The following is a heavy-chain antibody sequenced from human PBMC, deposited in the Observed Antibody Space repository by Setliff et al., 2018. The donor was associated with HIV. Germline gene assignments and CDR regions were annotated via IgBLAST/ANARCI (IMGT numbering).Heavy chain of an antibody. CDR3: TRSTTAD. CDR2: SNPNSGDT. D-gene: IGHD4-17*01. Sequence: ASVKVSCKASGYTFTDYSIHWVRQAPGQGLEWMGWSNPNSGDTKYAQNFQGRVTMTRDTSVSTAYMELSRLTSDDTAVYYCTRSTTADWGQGTMVTVSS. CDR1: GYTFTDYS. V-gene: IGHV1-2*02. J-gene: IGHJ4*02.